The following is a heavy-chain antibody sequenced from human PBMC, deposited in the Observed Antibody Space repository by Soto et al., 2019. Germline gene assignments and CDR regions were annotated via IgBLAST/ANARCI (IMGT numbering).Heavy chain of an antibody. CDR2: ISGTGGRT. V-gene: IGHV3-23*01. CDR3: AKHIVVVPGDAEFRVDYFDY. D-gene: IGHD2-2*01. CDR1: GFTFSSHA. Sequence: GGSLRLSCAASGFTFSSHAMSWVRQAPGKGLEWVSVISGTGGRTYYADSVKGRFTISRDNSKNTLYLQMNSLRAEDTAVYYCAKHIVVVPGDAEFRVDYFDYWGQGTVVTVYS. J-gene: IGHJ4*02.